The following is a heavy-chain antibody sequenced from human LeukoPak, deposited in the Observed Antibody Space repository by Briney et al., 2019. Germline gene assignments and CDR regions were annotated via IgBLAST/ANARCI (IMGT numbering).Heavy chain of an antibody. V-gene: IGHV1-69*04. D-gene: IGHD5-24*01. J-gene: IGHJ4*02. CDR3: ELRWLQSDY. CDR2: IIPILGIA. CDR1: GGTFSSYA. Sequence: SVKVSCKASGGTFSSYAISWVRQAPGQGLEWMGRIIPILGIANFAQKFQGRVTITADKSTSTAYMELSSLRSEDTAVYYCELRWLQSDYWGQGTLVTVSS.